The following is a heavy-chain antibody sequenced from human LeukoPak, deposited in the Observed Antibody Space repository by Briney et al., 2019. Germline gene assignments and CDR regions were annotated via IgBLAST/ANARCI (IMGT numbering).Heavy chain of an antibody. D-gene: IGHD1-14*01. J-gene: IGHJ6*03. CDR2: IYYSGST. CDR1: GGSISSSSYY. V-gene: IGHV4-39*01. Sequence: SETLSLTCTVSGGSISSSSYYWGWIRQPPGXXRXWIGSIYYSGSTYYNPSLKSRVTISVDTSKNQFSLQLNSVTPEDTAVYYCARTGTGYYYYYMDVWGKGTTVTVSS. CDR3: ARTGTGYYYYYMDV.